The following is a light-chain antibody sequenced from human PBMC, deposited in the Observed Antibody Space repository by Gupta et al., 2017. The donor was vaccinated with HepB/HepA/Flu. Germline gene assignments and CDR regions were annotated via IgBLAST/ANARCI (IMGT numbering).Light chain of an antibody. CDR3: ATWDDSLSGHAV. CDR2: TNN. Sequence: QSMLPQPPSVSGTPGQRVTVSCSGSTSDIGKSPVNRYRQLPRTAPKLLIYTNNHRPSCVPDRFAGSKSGTSASLAISGLQSEDEATYYCATWDDSLSGHAVCGGGTKLSVL. J-gene: IGLJ2*01. CDR1: TSDIGKSP. V-gene: IGLV1-44*01.